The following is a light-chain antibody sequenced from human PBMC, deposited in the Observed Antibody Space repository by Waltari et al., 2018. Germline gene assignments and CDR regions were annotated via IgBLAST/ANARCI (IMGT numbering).Light chain of an antibody. Sequence: DIQLTQFPSFLSASVGDRVTITCLASQGSNSYLAWYQQKPGKAPKLLIYGTATLQSGVPSRFSGSGSGTEFTLTISSLQPEDFATYYCQQLKSFLFTFGQGTRLDIK. J-gene: IGKJ5*01. CDR2: GTA. CDR3: QQLKSFLFT. V-gene: IGKV1-9*01. CDR1: QGSNSY.